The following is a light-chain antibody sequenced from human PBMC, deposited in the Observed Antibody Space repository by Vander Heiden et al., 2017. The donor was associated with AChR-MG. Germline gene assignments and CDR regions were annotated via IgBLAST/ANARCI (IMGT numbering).Light chain of an antibody. CDR3: QQYNSWLSLT. J-gene: IGKJ4*01. CDR1: QCDSTD. CDR2: GAS. V-gene: IGKV3-15*01. Sequence: VMTQSPLTLSLSPGAPATRSCSASQCDSTDIHSYQPKPGQAPRLVIYGASTRATGVPARFSGSGSGTEFTLTISSLQSEDFAIYYCQQYNSWLSLTFGGGTKVEIK.